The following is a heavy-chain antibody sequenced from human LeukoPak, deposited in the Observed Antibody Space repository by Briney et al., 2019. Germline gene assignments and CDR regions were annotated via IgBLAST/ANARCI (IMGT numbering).Heavy chain of an antibody. D-gene: IGHD3-22*01. Sequence: GGSLRLSCAASGFTFSSYGMSWVRQAPGKGLEWVSAISGSGGSTYYADSVKGRFTISRDNSKNTLYLQMNSLRAEDTAVYYCAKANYYYDSSGPNYYYYYYMDVWGKGTTVTISS. V-gene: IGHV3-23*01. CDR3: AKANYYYDSSGPNYYYYYYMDV. J-gene: IGHJ6*03. CDR1: GFTFSSYG. CDR2: ISGSGGST.